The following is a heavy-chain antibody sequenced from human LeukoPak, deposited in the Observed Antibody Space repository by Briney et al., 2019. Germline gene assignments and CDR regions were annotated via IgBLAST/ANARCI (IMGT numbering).Heavy chain of an antibody. CDR3: ARDKSLITSFGLAKSAFDN. D-gene: IGHD3-3*01. CDR1: GFTFSSYA. Sequence: GGSLRLSCAASGFTFSSYAMHWVRQAPGKGLEWVAVISYDGSNKYYADSVKGRFIISRDRAENSVYLQMNSLRAEDTAVYYCARDKSLITSFGLAKSAFDNWGQGALVTVSS. CDR2: ISYDGSNK. V-gene: IGHV3-30-3*01. J-gene: IGHJ4*02.